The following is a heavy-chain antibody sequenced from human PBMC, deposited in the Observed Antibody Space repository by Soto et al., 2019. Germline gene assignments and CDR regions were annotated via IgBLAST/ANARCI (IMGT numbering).Heavy chain of an antibody. Sequence: QVQLQESGPGLVKPSETLSLTCTVSGGSISSYYWSWIRQPPGKGLEWIGYIFYSGSTNYNPSLKSRVTISVDPSKNQFSRKLSSVTAADTAVYYCARLYGLDAFDFWGQGTMVTVSS. V-gene: IGHV4-59*08. J-gene: IGHJ3*01. CDR3: ARLYGLDAFDF. D-gene: IGHD3-16*02. CDR2: IFYSGST. CDR1: GGSISSYY.